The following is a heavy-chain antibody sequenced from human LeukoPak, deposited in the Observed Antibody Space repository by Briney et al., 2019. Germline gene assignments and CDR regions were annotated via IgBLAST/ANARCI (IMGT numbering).Heavy chain of an antibody. Sequence: SETLSLTCTVSGGSISIYYWSWIRPPPGKGLECIGYISNSGSTNYNPSIKSRVTISTDTSKNQLSLKLTAVTAADTAVYFCARLGQPNAFDIWGQGTMVTVSS. V-gene: IGHV4-59*08. J-gene: IGHJ3*02. CDR1: GGSISIYY. CDR3: ARLGQPNAFDI. CDR2: ISNSGST. D-gene: IGHD3-16*01.